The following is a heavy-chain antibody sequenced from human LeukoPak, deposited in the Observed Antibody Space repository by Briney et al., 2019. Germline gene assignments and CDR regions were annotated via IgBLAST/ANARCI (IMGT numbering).Heavy chain of an antibody. V-gene: IGHV1-18*01. CDR1: AYTFTSYG. J-gene: IGHJ3*02. D-gene: IGHD1-26*01. Sequence: GASVKVSCKASAYTFTSYGISWVRQAPGQGLEWMGWISAYNGNTNYAQRLQGRVTMTTDTSTSTAYMELRSVRSDDTAVYYCARVRWEEGAFDIWGQGTMVTVSS. CDR2: ISAYNGNT. CDR3: ARVRWEEGAFDI.